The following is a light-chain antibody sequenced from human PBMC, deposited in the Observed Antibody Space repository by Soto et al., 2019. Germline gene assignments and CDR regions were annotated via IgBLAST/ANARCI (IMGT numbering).Light chain of an antibody. Sequence: QSALTQPRSVSGSPGQSVTISCTGTTSDVGNYDYVSWYQQHPGNVPKLMIYDVTKRPSGVPDRFSGSKSGNTASLTISGLQAEDEADYYCCLYAGGPYVFGTGTKLTVL. J-gene: IGLJ1*01. V-gene: IGLV2-11*01. CDR2: DVT. CDR3: CLYAGGPYV. CDR1: TSDVGNYDY.